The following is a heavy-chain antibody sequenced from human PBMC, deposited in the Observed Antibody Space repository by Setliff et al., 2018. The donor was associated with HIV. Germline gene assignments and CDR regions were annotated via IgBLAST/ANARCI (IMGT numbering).Heavy chain of an antibody. CDR2: MNPNSGNT. CDR3: ARASGGDSVENGFDI. J-gene: IGHJ3*02. D-gene: IGHD2-21*01. V-gene: IGHV1-8*03. Sequence: GASVKVSCKASGYTFNSYDINWVRQATGQGLEWMGRMNPNSGNTGYAQKFQGRVTITANKSTTTAYMEVSSLRSEDKAVYYCARASGGDSVENGFDIWGQGTMVTVSS. CDR1: GYTFNSYD.